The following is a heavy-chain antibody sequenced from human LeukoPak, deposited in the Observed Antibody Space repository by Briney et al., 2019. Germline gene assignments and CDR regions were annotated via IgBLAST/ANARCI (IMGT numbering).Heavy chain of an antibody. CDR3: ARVHGGYPFDQ. CDR1: GFIFSSYS. Sequence: PGGSLRLSCAASGFIFSSYSMNWVRQAPGKGLEWISFISSVSSTIFYADSVKGRFNISRDNVKNSLYLQKNGLRAEDTAVYYCARVHGGYPFDQWGQGTLVTVSS. V-gene: IGHV3-48*01. CDR2: ISSVSSTI. D-gene: IGHD2-15*01. J-gene: IGHJ4*02.